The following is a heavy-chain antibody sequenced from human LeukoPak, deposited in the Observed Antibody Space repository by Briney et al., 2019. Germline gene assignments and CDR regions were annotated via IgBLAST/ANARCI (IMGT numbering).Heavy chain of an antibody. CDR3: ARDLDNYSGSGSYYNGDPLFQH. CDR2: INSDSGGT. V-gene: IGHV1-2*02. J-gene: IGHJ1*01. CDR1: GYTFTGYY. Sequence: GASVKVSCKASGYTFTGYYIDWVRQAPGQGLEWMGWINSDSGGTNYAQKFQGRVTMTRDTSISTGYMELSRLRSDDTAVYYCARDLDNYSGSGSYYNGDPLFQHWGQGTLVTVSS. D-gene: IGHD3-10*01.